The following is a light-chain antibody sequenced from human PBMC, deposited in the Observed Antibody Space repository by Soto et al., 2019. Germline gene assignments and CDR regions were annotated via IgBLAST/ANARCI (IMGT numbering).Light chain of an antibody. V-gene: IGKV1-5*01. CDR3: QQYNSYSPLT. CDR2: DAS. CDR1: QSISSW. J-gene: IGKJ4*01. Sequence: DVQRAQPPSTRAASGGDGVIMTGRASQSISSWLAWYQQKPGKAPKLLIYDASSLESGVPSTFSGSGSGTELPLTISSLPPDDFATYYCQQYNSYSPLTFGGGTKVDIK.